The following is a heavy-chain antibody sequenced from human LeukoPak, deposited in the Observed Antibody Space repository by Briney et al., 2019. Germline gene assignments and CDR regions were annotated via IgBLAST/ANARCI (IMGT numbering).Heavy chain of an antibody. CDR3: ARGTAWYSSSWYFDY. V-gene: IGHV3-23*01. J-gene: IGHJ4*02. D-gene: IGHD6-13*01. CDR2: IGGSGGST. Sequence: GGSLRLSCAASEFTFSSYAMTWVRQAPGKALEWVSGIGGSGGSTYYADSVRGRFTISRDNSKDTLYLQMNSLRADDTAVYYCARGTAWYSSSWYFDYWGRGTLVTVS. CDR1: EFTFSSYA.